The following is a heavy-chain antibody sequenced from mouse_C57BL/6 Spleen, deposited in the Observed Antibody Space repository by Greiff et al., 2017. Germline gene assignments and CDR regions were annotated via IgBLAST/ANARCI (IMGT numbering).Heavy chain of an antibody. V-gene: IGHV1-18*01. Sequence: EVQLQQSGPELVKPGASVKIPCKASGYTFTDYNMDWVKQSHGKSLEWIGDINPNNGGTIYNQKFKGKATLTVDKSSSTAYMELRSLTSEDTAVYYCARKSYYYGRDAMDYWGQGTSVTVSS. J-gene: IGHJ4*01. CDR1: GYTFTDYN. CDR3: ARKSYYYGRDAMDY. CDR2: INPNNGGT. D-gene: IGHD1-1*01.